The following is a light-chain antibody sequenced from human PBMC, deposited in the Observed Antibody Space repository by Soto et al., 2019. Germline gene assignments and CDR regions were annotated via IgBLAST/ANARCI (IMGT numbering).Light chain of an antibody. CDR3: QQRSNWPIT. V-gene: IGKV3-11*01. CDR2: DAS. J-gene: IGKJ5*01. Sequence: EIVMTQSPATLSVSPGERATLSCRASHRVNTYLAWYQQRPGQAPRLLIYDASTRATDIPARFSGSGSGTDFTLTISSPEPEDFALYYCQQRSNWPITFGQGTRLEIK. CDR1: HRVNTY.